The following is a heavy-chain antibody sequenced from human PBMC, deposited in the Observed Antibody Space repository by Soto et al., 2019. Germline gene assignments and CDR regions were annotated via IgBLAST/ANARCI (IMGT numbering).Heavy chain of an antibody. CDR1: GGTFGSDA. CDR2: IIPIFGTT. Sequence: SVKVSCNASGGTFGSDAITWVRPAPGQGLEWVGRIIPIFGTTNYAQNLQGRVTISADKSTLTSYMELHSLTSEDTALYYCARDRADSGYYTNWLDPWGQGTQVTVSS. CDR3: ARDRADSGYYTNWLDP. J-gene: IGHJ5*02. D-gene: IGHD3-22*01. V-gene: IGHV1-69*06.